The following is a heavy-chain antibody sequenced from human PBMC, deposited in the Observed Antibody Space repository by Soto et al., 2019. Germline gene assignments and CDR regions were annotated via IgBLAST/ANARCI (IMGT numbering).Heavy chain of an antibody. CDR2: IYYSDIT. CDR3: ARAYYDNRGYSLDP. CDR1: GGSISSYY. J-gene: IGHJ5*02. V-gene: IGHV4-59*01. D-gene: IGHD3-22*01. Sequence: QVQLQESGPGLVKPSETLSLTCSVSGGSISSYYWSWIRQPTGKRLELIGYIYYSDITNYTPSFNGRVMKSVDTSTKQFSLRMSSVTVADPGVYYWARAYYDNRGYSLDPWGQGNLVTVSS.